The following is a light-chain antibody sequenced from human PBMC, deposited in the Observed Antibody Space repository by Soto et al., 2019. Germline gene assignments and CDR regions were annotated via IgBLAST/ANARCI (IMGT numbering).Light chain of an antibody. V-gene: IGKV3-20*01. CDR3: QQYDGSPT. Sequence: EIVLTQSPGPLSLSPGERATLSCWASQSVASTYLGWYQQKPGQAPRLLIYGASSRATGIPDRFSGSGSGTDFTLTISRLEPEDFALYYCQQYDGSPTFGQGTRLEIK. J-gene: IGKJ5*01. CDR1: QSVASTY. CDR2: GAS.